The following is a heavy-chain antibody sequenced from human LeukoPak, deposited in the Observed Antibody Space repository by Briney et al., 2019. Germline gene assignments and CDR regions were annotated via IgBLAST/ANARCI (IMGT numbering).Heavy chain of an antibody. CDR3: ARGAGYYGSGSYSPFDY. V-gene: IGHV3-48*03. CDR2: ISSSGSTI. Sequence: GGSPRLSCAASGFTFSSYEMNWVRQAPGKGLEWVSYISSSGSTIYYADSVKGRFTISRDNAKNSLYLQMNSLRAEDTAVYYCARGAGYYGSGSYSPFDYWGQGTLVTVSS. CDR1: GFTFSSYE. J-gene: IGHJ4*02. D-gene: IGHD3-10*01.